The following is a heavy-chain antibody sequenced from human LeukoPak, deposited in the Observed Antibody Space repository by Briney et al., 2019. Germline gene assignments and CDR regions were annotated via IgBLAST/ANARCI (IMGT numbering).Heavy chain of an antibody. Sequence: SDTLSLTCTVSGGSISSGRSYWSWIRQHPGKGLEWIGNIYYSGSTYYNPSRQSRVSISVDTSKSQFSLKLRSVTAADTGVFYCARCVYGSGSYYLDYWGQGTLVSVCS. J-gene: IGHJ4*02. CDR1: GGSISSGRSY. CDR3: ARCVYGSGSYYLDY. V-gene: IGHV4-31*03. CDR2: IYYSGST. D-gene: IGHD3-10*01.